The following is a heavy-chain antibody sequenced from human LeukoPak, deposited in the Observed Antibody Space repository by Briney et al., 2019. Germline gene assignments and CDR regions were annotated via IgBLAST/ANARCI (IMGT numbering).Heavy chain of an antibody. Sequence: PGGSLRLSCAASGFTFSSYAMSWVRQAPEKGLEWVSVIGGSGGSTYYADSVKGRFTISRDNSKNTLYLQMSSLRAEDTAEYYCAKKKRELRGFDYWGQGTLVTVSS. V-gene: IGHV3-23*01. J-gene: IGHJ4*02. D-gene: IGHD1-7*01. CDR2: IGGSGGST. CDR1: GFTFSSYA. CDR3: AKKKRELRGFDY.